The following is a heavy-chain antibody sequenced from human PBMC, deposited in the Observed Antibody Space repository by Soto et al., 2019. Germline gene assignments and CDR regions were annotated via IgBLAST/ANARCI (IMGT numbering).Heavy chain of an antibody. V-gene: IGHV4-4*07. Sequence: SETLSLTCTASRSSTSSYYWSWIRHPPGKGMKWLWRLYTRGIANYNPSLKRRLIMSVDTSKKQVCLKQSSVTAEDTAVYSCARVVFRGSSNNWFDPWGQGTLVTVSS. J-gene: IGHJ5*02. CDR2: LYTRGIA. D-gene: IGHD6-19*01. CDR1: RSSTSSYY. CDR3: ARVVFRGSSNNWFDP.